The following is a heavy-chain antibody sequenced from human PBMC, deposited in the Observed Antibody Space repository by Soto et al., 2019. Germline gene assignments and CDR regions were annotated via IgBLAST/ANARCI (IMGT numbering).Heavy chain of an antibody. CDR1: GGSISSGGYY. J-gene: IGHJ4*02. CDR2: IYYSGST. Sequence: QVQLQESGPGLVKPSQTLSLTCTVSGGSISSGGYYWSWIRQHPGKGLEWIGYIYYSGSTYYNPSLKSRVTISVATSKNQCSLKLSSETAADTAVYYCARETYYDILTDHWGQGTLVTVSS. V-gene: IGHV4-31*03. CDR3: ARETYYDILTDH. D-gene: IGHD3-9*01.